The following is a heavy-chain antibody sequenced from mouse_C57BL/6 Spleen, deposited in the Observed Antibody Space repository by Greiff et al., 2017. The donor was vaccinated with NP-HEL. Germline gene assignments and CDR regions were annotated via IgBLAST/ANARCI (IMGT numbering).Heavy chain of an antibody. J-gene: IGHJ3*01. V-gene: IGHV1-53*01. CDR2: INPSNGGT. CDR1: GYTFTSYW. Sequence: QVQLQQPGTELVKPGASVKLSCKASGYTFTSYWMHWVKQRPGQGLEWIGNINPSNGGTNYNEKFKSKATLTVDKSSSTAYMQLSSLTSEDSAVYYCARSASLFYYDYDGFAYWGQGTLVTVSA. D-gene: IGHD2-4*01. CDR3: ARSASLFYYDYDGFAY.